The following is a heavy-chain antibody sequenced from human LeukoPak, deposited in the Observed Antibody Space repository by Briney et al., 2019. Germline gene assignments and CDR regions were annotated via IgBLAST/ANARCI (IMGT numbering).Heavy chain of an antibody. Sequence: GGSLRLSCAASGFTFSNYAMNWVRQAPGKGLEWVSTISGSGTNSYYADSVKGRFTISRDNAKNSLYLQMNSLRAEDTAVYYCARVRYCSSTSCQYFDYWGQGTLVTVSP. D-gene: IGHD2-2*01. V-gene: IGHV3-23*01. CDR3: ARVRYCSSTSCQYFDY. CDR2: ISGSGTNS. J-gene: IGHJ4*02. CDR1: GFTFSNYA.